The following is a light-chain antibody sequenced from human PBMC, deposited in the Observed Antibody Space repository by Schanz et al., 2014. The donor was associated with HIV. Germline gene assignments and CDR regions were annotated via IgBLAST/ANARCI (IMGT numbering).Light chain of an antibody. Sequence: QSVLTQPPSASGTPGQRVTISCSGSSSNIGSNYVYWYQQLPGTAPKLLIYRNNQRPSGVPDRFSGSQSGASASLAISGLQSEDEADFYCATWDDSLNGWVFGGGTQLTVL. CDR2: RNN. CDR1: SSNIGSNY. CDR3: ATWDDSLNGWV. V-gene: IGLV1-47*01. J-gene: IGLJ3*02.